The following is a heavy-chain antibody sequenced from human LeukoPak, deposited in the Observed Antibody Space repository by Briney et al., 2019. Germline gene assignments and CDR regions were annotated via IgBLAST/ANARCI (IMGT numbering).Heavy chain of an antibody. V-gene: IGHV3-21*01. CDR1: GFTFSSYT. CDR3: ARDQPPPFYYMDV. Sequence: GGSLRLSCAASGFTFSSYTMNWVRQAPGKGLEWVSSISSSSSYIYYVDSVKGRFTISRDNAKNSLYLQMNGLRAEDTAVYYCARDQPPPFYYMDVWGKGTTVTISS. J-gene: IGHJ6*03. CDR2: ISSSSSYI.